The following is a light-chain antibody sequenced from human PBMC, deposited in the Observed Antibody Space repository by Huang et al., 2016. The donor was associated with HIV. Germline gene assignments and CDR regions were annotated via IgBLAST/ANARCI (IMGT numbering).Light chain of an antibody. V-gene: IGKV1-6*01. Sequence: AIQMTQSPSSLSASVGDRVTVTCRASQGIVYDLGWYQQKPGKAPKLLIYAASSLQSGVPSRFSGSGSSTDFTLTISSLQPEDFATYYCLQDYNYPRTFGQGTKVEIK. J-gene: IGKJ1*01. CDR3: LQDYNYPRT. CDR2: AAS. CDR1: QGIVYD.